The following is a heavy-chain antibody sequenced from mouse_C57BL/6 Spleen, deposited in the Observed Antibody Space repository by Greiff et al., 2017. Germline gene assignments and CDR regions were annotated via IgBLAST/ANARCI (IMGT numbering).Heavy chain of an antibody. D-gene: IGHD2-3*01. V-gene: IGHV1-26*01. CDR1: GYTFTDYY. CDR2: INPNNGGT. CDR3: ARDRDGYYVSFAY. J-gene: IGHJ3*01. Sequence: EVQLQQSGPELVKPGASVKISCKASGYTFTDYYMHWVKQSHGKSLEWIGDINPNNGGTSYNQKFKGKATLTVDKSSSTAYMELRSLTSEDSAVYYCARDRDGYYVSFAYWGQGTLVTVSA.